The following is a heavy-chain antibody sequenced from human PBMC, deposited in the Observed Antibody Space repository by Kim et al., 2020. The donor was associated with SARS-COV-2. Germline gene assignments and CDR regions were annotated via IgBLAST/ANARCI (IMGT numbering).Heavy chain of an antibody. V-gene: IGHV1-46*01. CDR2: INPSGGST. CDR3: ARDDGAHFYPSSITMVRGVGMDV. D-gene: IGHD3-10*01. J-gene: IGHJ6*02. Sequence: ASVKVSCKASGYTFTSYYMHWVRQAPGQGLEWMGIINPSGGSTSYAQKFQGRVTMTRDTSTSTVYMELSSLRSEDTAVYYCARDDGAHFYPSSITMVRGVGMDVWGQGTTVTVSS. CDR1: GYTFTSYY.